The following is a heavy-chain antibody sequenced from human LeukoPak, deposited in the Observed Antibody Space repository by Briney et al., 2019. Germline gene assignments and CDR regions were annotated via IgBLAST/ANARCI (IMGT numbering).Heavy chain of an antibody. CDR1: GFTFSSYS. D-gene: IGHD6-13*01. CDR3: ARGIAAAGTGGVFDY. Sequence: GGSLRLSCAASGFTFSSYSMNWVRQAPGKGLEWVSYISSSSSTIYYADSVKGRFTISRDNAKNSLYLQMNSLRAEDTAVYYCARGIAAAGTGGVFDYWGQGTLVTVSS. CDR2: ISSSSSTI. J-gene: IGHJ4*02. V-gene: IGHV3-48*01.